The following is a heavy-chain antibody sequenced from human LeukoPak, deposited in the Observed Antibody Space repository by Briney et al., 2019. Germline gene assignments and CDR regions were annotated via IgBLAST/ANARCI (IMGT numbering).Heavy chain of an antibody. CDR1: GFTFGDYA. CDR2: IRSKAYGGTT. V-gene: IGHV3-49*04. J-gene: IGHJ6*02. Sequence: AGGSLRLSCTASGFTFGDYAMSWVRQAPGKGLEWVGSIRSKAYGGTTEYAASVKGRFTISRDDSKSIAYLQMNSLKTEDTAVYYCTRVGYDILTGPHYYGMDVWGQGTTVTVSS. CDR3: TRVGYDILTGPHYYGMDV. D-gene: IGHD3-9*01.